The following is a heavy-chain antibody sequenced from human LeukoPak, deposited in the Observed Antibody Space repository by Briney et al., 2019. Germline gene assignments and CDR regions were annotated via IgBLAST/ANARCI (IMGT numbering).Heavy chain of an antibody. D-gene: IGHD2-15*01. J-gene: IGHJ5*02. V-gene: IGHV3-7*01. CDR1: GFTFSSYW. CDR3: ASDRSGGSCYECWFDP. Sequence: GGSLRLSCAASGFTFSSYWMSWVRQAPGKGLEWVANIKQDGSEKYYVDSVKGRFTISRDNAKNSLYLQMNSLRAEDTAVYYCASDRSGGSCYECWFDPWGQGTPVTVSS. CDR2: IKQDGSEK.